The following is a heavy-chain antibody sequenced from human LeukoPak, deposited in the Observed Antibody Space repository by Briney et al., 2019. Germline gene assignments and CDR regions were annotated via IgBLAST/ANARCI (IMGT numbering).Heavy chain of an antibody. J-gene: IGHJ4*02. CDR1: GFTFSSYA. Sequence: PGGSLRLSCAASGFTFSSYAMSWVRQAPGKGLEWVSAISGSGGSTYYADSVKGRFTNSRDNSKNTLYLQMNSLRAEDTAVYYCAKDKVGSHGGYYLLQVWDYWGQGTLVTVSS. CDR3: AKDKVGSHGGYYLLQVWDY. D-gene: IGHD3-3*01. CDR2: ISGSGGST. V-gene: IGHV3-23*01.